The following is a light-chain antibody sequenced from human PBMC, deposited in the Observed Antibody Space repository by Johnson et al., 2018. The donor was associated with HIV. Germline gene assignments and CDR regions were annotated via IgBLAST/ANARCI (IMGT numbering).Light chain of an antibody. V-gene: IGLV1-51*02. CDR1: SSNIGRNY. CDR3: GTWDTSLSAGGV. CDR2: QNT. Sequence: SVLTQPPSVSAAPGQMVTISCSGSSSNIGRNYVSWYQQLPGTAPKLLIYQNTWRPSWIPDRFSGSTSGASATLAITGLQTGDEADYYCGTWDTSLSAGGVFVSGTKVTVL. J-gene: IGLJ1*01.